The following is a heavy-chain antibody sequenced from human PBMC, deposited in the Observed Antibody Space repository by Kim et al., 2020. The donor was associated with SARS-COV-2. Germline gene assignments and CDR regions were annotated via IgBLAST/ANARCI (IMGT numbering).Heavy chain of an antibody. D-gene: IGHD3-3*01. CDR3: AREYSPHYDFWSGYYTKNNWFGT. Sequence: SVKVSCKASGGTFSSYAISWVRQAPGQGLEWMGGIIPIFGTANYAQKFQGRVTITADESTSTAYMELSSLRSEDTAVYYCAREYSPHYDFWSGYYTKNNWFGTWGQGTLVTVSS. CDR2: IIPIFGTA. J-gene: IGHJ5*02. V-gene: IGHV1-69*13. CDR1: GGTFSSYA.